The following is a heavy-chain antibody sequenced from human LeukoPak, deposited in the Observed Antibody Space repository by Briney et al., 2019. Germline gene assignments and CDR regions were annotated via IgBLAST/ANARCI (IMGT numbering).Heavy chain of an antibody. V-gene: IGHV4-31*03. Sequence: SETLSLTCTVSGGSISSGGYYWSWIRQHPGKGLEWIGYIYYSGSTYYNPSLKSRVTISVDTSKNQFSLKLSSVTAADTAVYYCARGDSWYGEYFDYWGQGTLVTVSS. D-gene: IGHD6-13*01. CDR1: GGSISSGGYY. CDR3: ARGDSWYGEYFDY. J-gene: IGHJ4*02. CDR2: IYYSGST.